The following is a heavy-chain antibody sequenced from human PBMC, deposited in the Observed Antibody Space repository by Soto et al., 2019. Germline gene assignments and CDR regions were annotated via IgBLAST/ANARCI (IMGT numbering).Heavy chain of an antibody. J-gene: IGHJ6*02. D-gene: IGHD5-18*01. CDR2: IDPSDSYT. CDR1: GYSFTSYW. V-gene: IGHV5-10-1*01. CDR3: ARRGQAMAYYYYGMDV. Sequence: GESLKISCQGSGYSFTSYWISWVRQMPGKGLEWMGRIDPSDSYTNYSPSFQGHVTISADKSISTAYLQWSSLKASDTAMYYCARRGQAMAYYYYGMDVWGQGTTVTVSS.